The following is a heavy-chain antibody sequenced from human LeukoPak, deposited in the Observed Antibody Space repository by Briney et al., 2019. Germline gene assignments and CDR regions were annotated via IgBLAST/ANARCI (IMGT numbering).Heavy chain of an antibody. CDR1: GFTFSSYA. CDR3: AKVVSVTMVRGANSADAFDI. CDR2: ISGSGGST. D-gene: IGHD3-10*01. Sequence: GGSLRLSCAASGFTFSSYAMSWVRQAPGKGLEWVSAISGSGGSTYYADSVKGRFTISRDNSKNTLYLQMNSLRAEDTAVYYCAKVVSVTMVRGANSADAFDIWGQGTMVTVSS. J-gene: IGHJ3*02. V-gene: IGHV3-23*01.